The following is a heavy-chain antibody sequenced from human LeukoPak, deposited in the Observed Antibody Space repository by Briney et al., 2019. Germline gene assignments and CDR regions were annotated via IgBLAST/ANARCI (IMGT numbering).Heavy chain of an antibody. Sequence: GGSLRLSCAASGFTVSSNYMSWVRQAPGKGLEWVSVIYSGGSTYYADSVKGRFTISRDNSKNTLYLQMNSLRAEDTAVYYCARDSNQRYYFDYWGQGTLVTVS. J-gene: IGHJ4*02. CDR3: ARDSNQRYYFDY. CDR1: GFTVSSNY. CDR2: IYSGGST. V-gene: IGHV3-66*01. D-gene: IGHD1-14*01.